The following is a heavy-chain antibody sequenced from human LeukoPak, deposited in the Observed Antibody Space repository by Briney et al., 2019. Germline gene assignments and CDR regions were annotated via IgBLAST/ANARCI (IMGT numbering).Heavy chain of an antibody. V-gene: IGHV3-15*01. D-gene: IGHD2-15*01. J-gene: IGHJ4*02. CDR3: ATVGYAVVGFDY. CDR1: GFTLSDAW. CDR2: IKSKTDGGTT. Sequence: GGSLRLSCAASGFTLSDAWMSWVRQAPVKGLEWVGRIKSKTDGGTTDYVAPVKGRFAISRDDSKNMLYLQMNSLRSEDTAVYYCATVGYAVVGFDYWGQGTLVTVSS.